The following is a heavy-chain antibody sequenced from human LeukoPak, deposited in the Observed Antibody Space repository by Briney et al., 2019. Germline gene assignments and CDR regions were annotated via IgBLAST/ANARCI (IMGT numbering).Heavy chain of an antibody. V-gene: IGHV3-23*01. CDR2: IRGSGGST. Sequence: GGSLRLSCAASGFTFSSYAMSWVRQAPGKGLEWVSAIRGSGGSTYYADSVKGRFTISRDNSKNTLYLQMNSLRAEDTAVYYCAKDNYGSGSYYTEDYFDYWGQGTLVTVSS. J-gene: IGHJ4*02. CDR3: AKDNYGSGSYYTEDYFDY. D-gene: IGHD3-10*01. CDR1: GFTFSSYA.